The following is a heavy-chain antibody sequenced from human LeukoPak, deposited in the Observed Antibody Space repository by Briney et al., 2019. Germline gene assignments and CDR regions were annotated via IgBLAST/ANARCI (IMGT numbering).Heavy chain of an antibody. CDR2: IYTRGST. J-gene: IGHJ3*02. CDR1: GASISSGSYY. D-gene: IGHD3-10*01. CDR3: ARDRGYLDGFDI. Sequence: PSETLSLTCTVSGASISSGSYYWSWIRQPAGKGLEWIGRIYTRGSTNYNPSLKSRVTISVDTSKNQLSLKLSSVTAADTAVYYCARDRGYLDGFDIWGQGTMVTVSS. V-gene: IGHV4-61*02.